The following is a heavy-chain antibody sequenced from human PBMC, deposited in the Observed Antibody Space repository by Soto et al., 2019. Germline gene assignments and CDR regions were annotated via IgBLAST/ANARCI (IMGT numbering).Heavy chain of an antibody. CDR3: SRLLRCSGGSCYSANLAIGY. CDR1: GGSISSSSYY. V-gene: IGHV4-39*01. CDR2: IYYSGST. J-gene: IGHJ4*02. D-gene: IGHD2-15*01. Sequence: SETLSLTCTVSGGSISSSSYYWGWIRQPPGKGLEWIGSIYYSGSTYYNSSLKSRVTISVDTSKNQFSLKLSSVTAADTAVYYCSRLLRCSGGSCYSANLAIGYWGQGTLVTVSS.